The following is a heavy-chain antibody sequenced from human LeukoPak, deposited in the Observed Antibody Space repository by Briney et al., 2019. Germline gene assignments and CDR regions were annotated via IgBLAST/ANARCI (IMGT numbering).Heavy chain of an antibody. J-gene: IGHJ6*03. CDR3: AREENYAFWSGYFRYYYYYMDV. D-gene: IGHD3-3*01. Sequence: PGGSLRLSCAASGFTFSDYYMSWVRQAPGKGLEWVANIKQDGSEKNYVDSVKGRFTISRDNAKNSLYLQMNSLRAEDTAVYYCAREENYAFWSGYFRYYYYYMDVWGKGTTVTVSS. V-gene: IGHV3-7*01. CDR1: GFTFSDYY. CDR2: IKQDGSEK.